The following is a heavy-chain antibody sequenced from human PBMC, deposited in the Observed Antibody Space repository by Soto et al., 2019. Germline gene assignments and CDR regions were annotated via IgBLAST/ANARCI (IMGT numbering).Heavy chain of an antibody. D-gene: IGHD1-26*01. J-gene: IGHJ4*02. CDR3: AKAPPGGTFDY. CDR2: ISYDGSNK. Sequence: QVQLVESGGGVVQPGRSLRLSCAASGFTFSSYGMHWVRQAPGKGLEWVAVISYDGSNKYYADSVKGRFTISRDNSKNTLYLQMDSLRAEDTAVYYCAKAPPGGTFDYWGQGTLVTVSS. CDR1: GFTFSSYG. V-gene: IGHV3-30*18.